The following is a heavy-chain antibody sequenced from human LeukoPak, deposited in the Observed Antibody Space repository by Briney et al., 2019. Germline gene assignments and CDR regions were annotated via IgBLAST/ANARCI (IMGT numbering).Heavy chain of an antibody. Sequence: SETLSLTCAVYGGSFSGYYWSWIRQPPGKGLEWIGEINHSGSTNYNPSLKSRVTISVDTSKNQFSLKLSSVTAADTAVYYCARDLYGSGSYYGYWGQGTLVTVSS. V-gene: IGHV4-34*01. J-gene: IGHJ4*02. CDR3: ARDLYGSGSYYGY. D-gene: IGHD3-10*01. CDR1: GGSFSGYY. CDR2: INHSGST.